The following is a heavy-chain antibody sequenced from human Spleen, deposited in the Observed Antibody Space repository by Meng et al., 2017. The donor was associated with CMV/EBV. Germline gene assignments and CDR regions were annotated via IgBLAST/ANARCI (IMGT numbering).Heavy chain of an antibody. Sequence: GESLKISCAGSGFSFSTYWISWVRQAPGKGLEWVANIRYTANEKNYVDSVKGRFTISRDDAKNSVYLQMNSLRAEDTAVYYCAGLWIWGPGTLVTVSS. CDR1: GFSFSTYW. J-gene: IGHJ4*02. CDR3: AGLWI. CDR2: IRYTANEK. V-gene: IGHV3-7*01. D-gene: IGHD1-1*01.